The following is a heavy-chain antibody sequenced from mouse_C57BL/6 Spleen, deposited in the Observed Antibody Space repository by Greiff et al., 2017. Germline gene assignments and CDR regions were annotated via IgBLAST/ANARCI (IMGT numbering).Heavy chain of an antibody. Sequence: QVQLQQPGAELVKPGASVKLSCKASGYTFTSYWMQWVKQRPGQGLEWIGEIDPSDSYTNYNQKFKGKATLTVDTSSSTAYMQLSSLTSEDSAVYYGARSKQATLMDYWGQGTSVTVSS. CDR2: IDPSDSYT. CDR1: GYTFTSYW. V-gene: IGHV1-50*01. D-gene: IGHD3-2*02. J-gene: IGHJ4*01. CDR3: ARSKQATLMDY.